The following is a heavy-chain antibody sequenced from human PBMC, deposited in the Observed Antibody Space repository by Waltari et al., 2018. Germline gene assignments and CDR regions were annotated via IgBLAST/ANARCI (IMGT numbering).Heavy chain of an antibody. CDR3: ARDQGYYDFVN. Sequence: EVQLVESGGGLVKPGGSLRLSCAASGFTFSSYTMNWGRQAPGKGLEWVSSITSGSSYIYYADSLKGRFTISRDNAKNSLYLQMNSLRAEDTAVYYCARDQGYYDFVNWGQGTLVTVSS. V-gene: IGHV3-21*01. CDR1: GFTFSSYT. CDR2: ITSGSSYI. D-gene: IGHD3-3*01. J-gene: IGHJ4*02.